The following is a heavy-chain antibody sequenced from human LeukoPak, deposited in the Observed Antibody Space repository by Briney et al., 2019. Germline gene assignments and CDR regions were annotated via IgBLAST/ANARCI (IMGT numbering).Heavy chain of an antibody. Sequence: SEALSLTCAVSGDSITSHNWWSWVRQSPGKGLEWIGEIYHSGATNYSPSLKSRVTISVDKSKDQLSLRLTSVTAADTAVYFCASCLFDYYYFDQWGQGTLVTVSS. CDR1: GDSITSHNW. V-gene: IGHV4-4*02. D-gene: IGHD3-10*01. CDR3: ASCLFDYYYFDQ. J-gene: IGHJ4*02. CDR2: IYHSGAT.